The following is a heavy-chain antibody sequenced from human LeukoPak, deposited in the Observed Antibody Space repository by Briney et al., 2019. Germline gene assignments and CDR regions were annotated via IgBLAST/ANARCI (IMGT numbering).Heavy chain of an antibody. Sequence: SETLSFTCTVSGGSISSSSYYWGWIRQPPGKGLEWIGSIYYSGSTYYNPSLKSRVTISVDTSKNQFSLKLSSVTAADTAVYYCARAPGGLQFYYYGMDVWGQGTTVTVSS. CDR3: ARAPGGLQFYYYGMDV. J-gene: IGHJ6*02. CDR2: IYYSGST. D-gene: IGHD5-24*01. V-gene: IGHV4-39*07. CDR1: GGSISSSSYY.